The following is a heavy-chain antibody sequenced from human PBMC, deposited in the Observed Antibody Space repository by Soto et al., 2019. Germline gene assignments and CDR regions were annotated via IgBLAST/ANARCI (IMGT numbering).Heavy chain of an antibody. V-gene: IGHV1-69*13. D-gene: IGHD6-13*01. Sequence: SVKVSCKASGGTFSSYAISWVRQAPGQGLEWMGGIIPIFGTANYAQKFQGRVTITADESTSTAYMELSSLRSEDTAVYYGARDKGIAAAGTTGNWVNYYYGMDVWGQGTTVTVSS. CDR3: ARDKGIAAAGTTGNWVNYYYGMDV. CDR1: GGTFSSYA. J-gene: IGHJ6*02. CDR2: IIPIFGTA.